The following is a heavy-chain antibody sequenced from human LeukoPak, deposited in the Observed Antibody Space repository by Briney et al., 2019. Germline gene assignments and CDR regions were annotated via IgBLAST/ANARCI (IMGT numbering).Heavy chain of an antibody. D-gene: IGHD5-12*01. CDR1: GFTFSSYG. J-gene: IGHJ4*02. V-gene: IGHV3-30*03. CDR3: ARDVQVATIYPLDY. Sequence: PGRSLRLSCAASGFTFSSYGMHWVRQAPGKGLEWVAVISYDGSNKYYADSVKGRFTISRDNSKNTLYLQMNSLRADDTAVYYCARDVQVATIYPLDYWGQGTLVTVSS. CDR2: ISYDGSNK.